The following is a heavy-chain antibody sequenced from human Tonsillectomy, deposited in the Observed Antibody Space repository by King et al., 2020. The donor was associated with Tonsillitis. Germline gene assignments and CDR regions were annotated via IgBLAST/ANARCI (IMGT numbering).Heavy chain of an antibody. CDR1: GYRFASYW. V-gene: IGHV5-51*01. CDR2: IQPGDSDT. D-gene: IGHD3-16*01. Sequence: VQLVESGTEVKKPGESLTISCQGSGYRFASYWIGWVRQMPGKGLEWMGIIQPGDSDTRYSPSFEGQVIFSVDKSINTAYLQWISLQASDTAIYYCAAAKGGSYFDYWGQGTPVTVSS. CDR3: AAAKGGSYFDY. J-gene: IGHJ4*02.